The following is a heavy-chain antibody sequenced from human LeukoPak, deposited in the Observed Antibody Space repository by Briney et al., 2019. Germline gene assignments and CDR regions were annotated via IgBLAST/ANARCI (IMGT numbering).Heavy chain of an antibody. CDR3: ARDLWQQMIQGYDY. D-gene: IGHD6-13*01. Sequence: GGSLRLSCVASGFAFSTYAISWVRQAPGKGLEWVAVIWNDGSYKHYADSVKGRFTISRDDSKNTIYLQMNSLRAEDTAVYYCARDLWQQMIQGYDYWGQGTLVTVSS. CDR1: GFAFSTYA. CDR2: IWNDGSYK. V-gene: IGHV3-33*08. J-gene: IGHJ4*02.